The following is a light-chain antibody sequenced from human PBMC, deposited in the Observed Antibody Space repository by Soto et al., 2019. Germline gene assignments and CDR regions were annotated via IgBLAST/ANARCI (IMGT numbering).Light chain of an antibody. CDR3: QQYDNSPIT. CDR1: QSISSSF. Sequence: EIVLTQSPGILSLSPGERASLSCGASQSISSSFLAWYQQKPGQAPRLRIYGASSRATGIPDRFSGTGAETDFTLTISSLEPEEFAVYYCQQYDNSPITFGQGTRLEI. CDR2: GAS. J-gene: IGKJ5*01. V-gene: IGKV3-20*01.